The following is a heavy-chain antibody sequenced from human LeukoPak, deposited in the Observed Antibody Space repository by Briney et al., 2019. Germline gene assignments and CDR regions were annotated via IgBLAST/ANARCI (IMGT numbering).Heavy chain of an antibody. D-gene: IGHD3-16*01. Sequence: SETLSLTCTVSGGSISRGSNYWSWIRQPAGKGLEWIGRIYTSGSTNYNPSLKSRVTISVDTSKNQFSLKLSSVTAADTAVYYCARHRLGHPFDPWGQGTLVTVSS. CDR1: GGSISRGSNY. J-gene: IGHJ5*02. CDR2: IYTSGST. CDR3: ARHRLGHPFDP. V-gene: IGHV4-61*02.